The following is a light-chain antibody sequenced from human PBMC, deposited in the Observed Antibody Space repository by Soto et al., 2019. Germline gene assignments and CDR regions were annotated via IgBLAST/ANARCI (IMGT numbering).Light chain of an antibody. CDR1: QYIHNY. Sequence: DIQMTQSPSTLSASVGDRDTITCRASQYIHNYLAWYQQKPGEAPKLLIYEAANLESGVPSRFSGSGTGTEFTLPISSLQPDDFATYYCQQSNNYPWTCGQGTRVEI. V-gene: IGKV1-5*03. CDR2: EAA. CDR3: QQSNNYPWT. J-gene: IGKJ1*01.